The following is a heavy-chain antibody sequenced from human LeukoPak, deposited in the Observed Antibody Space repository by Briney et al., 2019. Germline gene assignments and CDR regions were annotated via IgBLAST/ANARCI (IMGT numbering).Heavy chain of an antibody. Sequence: SETLSLTCAGYGGSFSGYYWSWIRQPPGKGLEWIGEINHSGSTNYNPSLKSRVTISVDTSKNQFSLKLSSVTAADTAVYYCARVRGPDYYGSGSYYKVHYYYYMDVWGKGTTVTVSS. D-gene: IGHD3-10*01. CDR1: GGSFSGYY. V-gene: IGHV4-34*01. J-gene: IGHJ6*03. CDR2: INHSGST. CDR3: ARVRGPDYYGSGSYYKVHYYYYMDV.